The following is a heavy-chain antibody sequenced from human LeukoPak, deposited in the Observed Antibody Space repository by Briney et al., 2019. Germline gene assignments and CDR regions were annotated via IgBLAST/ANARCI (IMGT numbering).Heavy chain of an antibody. Sequence: SETLSLTCTVSGGSISIGSYYWGWIRQPPGKGLEWIGTIYYSGSTYYTPSLKSRVTISVDTSKNQSSLNLSSVTAADTAVYYCVRHDISGWYFDYWGQGTLVTVSS. CDR3: VRHDISGWYFDY. CDR1: GGSISIGSYY. J-gene: IGHJ4*02. D-gene: IGHD6-19*01. CDR2: IYYSGST. V-gene: IGHV4-39*01.